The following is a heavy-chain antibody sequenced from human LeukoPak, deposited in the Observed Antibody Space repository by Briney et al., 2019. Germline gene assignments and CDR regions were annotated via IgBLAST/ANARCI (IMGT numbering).Heavy chain of an antibody. CDR2: IYHSGST. CDR1: GGSISSNNW. J-gene: IGHJ4*02. D-gene: IGHD2-15*01. V-gene: IGHV4-4*02. Sequence: SETLSLTCAVSGGSISSNNWWSWVRQPPGKGLEWIGEIYHSGSTNYNPSLKSRVTISVDKSKNQLSLKLSSVTAADTAVYYCASLYCGGGSCYLNYWGQGTLVTVSS. CDR3: ASLYCGGGSCYLNY.